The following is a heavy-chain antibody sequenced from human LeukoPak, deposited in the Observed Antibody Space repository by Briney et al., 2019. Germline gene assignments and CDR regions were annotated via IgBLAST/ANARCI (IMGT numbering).Heavy chain of an antibody. D-gene: IGHD6-13*01. Sequence: GGSLRLSCAASGFTFSSYAMHWVRQAPGKGLEWVAVISYDGSNKYYADSVKGRFTISRDNSKNTLYLQMDSLRAEDTAVYYCARRAAAGTGLDYYYHGMDVWGKGTTVTVSS. V-gene: IGHV3-30*04. J-gene: IGHJ6*04. CDR1: GFTFSSYA. CDR3: ARRAAAGTGLDYYYHGMDV. CDR2: ISYDGSNK.